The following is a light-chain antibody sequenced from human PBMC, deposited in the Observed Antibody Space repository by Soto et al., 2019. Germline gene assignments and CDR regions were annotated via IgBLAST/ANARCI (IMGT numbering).Light chain of an antibody. J-gene: IGKJ1*01. CDR2: GAS. V-gene: IGKV1-5*01. Sequence: DIQMTQSPPTVGASVGDRVTITCRASQSIRHYLAWYQQMPGKAPKLLIYGASTLQSGVPSRFSGSGSGTEFTLTISSLQPDDFGTYFCQHHNSYSQTFGQGTKVDIK. CDR1: QSIRHY. CDR3: QHHNSYSQT.